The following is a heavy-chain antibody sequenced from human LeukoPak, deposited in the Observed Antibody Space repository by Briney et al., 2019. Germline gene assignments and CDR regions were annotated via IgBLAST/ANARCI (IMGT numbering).Heavy chain of an antibody. CDR3: ARDGDY. J-gene: IGHJ4*02. Sequence: PSETLSLTCAVYGGSFSGYYWSWIRQPPGKGLEWIGEINHSGSTNYNPSLKSRVTISVDTSKNQFSLKLSSVTAADTAVYYCARDGDYLGQGTLVIVSS. CDR1: GGSFSGYY. V-gene: IGHV4-34*01. CDR2: INHSGST.